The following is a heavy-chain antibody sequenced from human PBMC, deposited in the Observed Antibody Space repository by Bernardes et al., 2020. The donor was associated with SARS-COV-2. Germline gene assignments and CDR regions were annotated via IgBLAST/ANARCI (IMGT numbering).Heavy chain of an antibody. CDR2: IYYSGST. V-gene: IGHV4-39*01. D-gene: IGHD6-13*01. CDR1: GGSISSSSSY. J-gene: IGHJ4*02. CDR3: ARQVRQQLVRHQFDN. Sequence: SETLSLTCTVSGGSISSSSSYWGWIRQPPGKGLEWIGSIYYSGSTYYNPSLKSRATISGDTSKNQFSLKLSSVTAADTAVYYCARQVRQQLVRHQFDNWGQGTIVTVSS.